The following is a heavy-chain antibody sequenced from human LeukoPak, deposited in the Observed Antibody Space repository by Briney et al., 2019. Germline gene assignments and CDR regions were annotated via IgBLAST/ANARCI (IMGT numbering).Heavy chain of an antibody. CDR2: TYYRSKWYN. Sequence: SQTLSLTFAISGDSVSINSAAWNWVRQSPARGLEWLGRTYYRSKWYNDCAVSGKSQITINPDTSKNQFSLQLNSVTPEDTAVYYCARASEVRGVIPLYFDYWGQGTLVTVSS. CDR1: GDSVSINSAA. D-gene: IGHD3-10*01. CDR3: ARASEVRGVIPLYFDY. J-gene: IGHJ4*02. V-gene: IGHV6-1*01.